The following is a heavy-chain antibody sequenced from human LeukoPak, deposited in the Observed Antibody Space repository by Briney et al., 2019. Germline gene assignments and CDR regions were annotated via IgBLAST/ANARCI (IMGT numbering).Heavy chain of an antibody. V-gene: IGHV3-72*01. CDR1: GFTFSGRY. Sequence: GGSLRLSCTASGFTFSGRYMDWVRQAPGKGLGWVGRSRDRANGYTPEYAASVRGRFTISRDDSETSMYLQMNSLKTEDSAAYYCTRGGTSSVAYYYHMDVWGQGTTVTVSS. J-gene: IGHJ6*02. D-gene: IGHD1-26*01. CDR2: SRDRANGYTP. CDR3: TRGGTSSVAYYYHMDV.